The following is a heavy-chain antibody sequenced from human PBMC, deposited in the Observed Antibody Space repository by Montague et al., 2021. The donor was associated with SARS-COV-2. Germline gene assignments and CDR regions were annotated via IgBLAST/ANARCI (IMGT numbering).Heavy chain of an antibody. V-gene: IGHV4-34*01. CDR1: GGSFSGYY. CDR2: INHSGSA. Sequence: SETLSLTCAVYGGSFSGYYWSWIRQPPGKGLEWIGEINHSGSANYNPSLKSRVTISVDTSKNQFPLKLSSVTAADTAVYYCARHRGSGSSWFDSWGQGALVTVSS. D-gene: IGHD6-13*01. CDR3: ARHRGSGSSWFDS. J-gene: IGHJ5*01.